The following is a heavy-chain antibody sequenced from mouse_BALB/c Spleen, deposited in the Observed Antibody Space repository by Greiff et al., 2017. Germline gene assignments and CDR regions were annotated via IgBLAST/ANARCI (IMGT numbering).Heavy chain of an antibody. J-gene: IGHJ2*01. Sequence: VQGVESGPGLVAPSQSLSITCTVSGFSLTSYGVHWVRQPPGKGLEWLGVIWAGGSTNYNSALMSRLSISKDNSKSQVFLKMNSLQTDDTAMYYCARSGYDGESVSFDYWGQGTTLTVSS. V-gene: IGHV2-9*02. D-gene: IGHD2-14*01. CDR1: GFSLTSYG. CDR3: ARSGYDGESVSFDY. CDR2: IWAGGST.